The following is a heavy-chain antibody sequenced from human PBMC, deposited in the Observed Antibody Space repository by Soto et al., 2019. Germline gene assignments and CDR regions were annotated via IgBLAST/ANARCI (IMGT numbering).Heavy chain of an antibody. CDR2: ISGSGGST. D-gene: IGHD3-10*01. Sequence: GESLKISCAASGFTFSSYAMSWVRQAPGKGLEWVSAISGSGGSTYYADSVKGRFTISRDNSKNTLYLQMNSLRAEDTAVYYCAKGGRWFGELLYYFDYWGQGTLVTVSS. CDR1: GFTFSSYA. V-gene: IGHV3-23*01. CDR3: AKGGRWFGELLYYFDY. J-gene: IGHJ4*02.